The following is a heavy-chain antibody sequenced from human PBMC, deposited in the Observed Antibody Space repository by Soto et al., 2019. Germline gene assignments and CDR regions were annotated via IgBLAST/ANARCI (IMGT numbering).Heavy chain of an antibody. J-gene: IGHJ4*02. D-gene: IGHD6-19*01. CDR2: TYYRSKRYS. CDR1: GDSVSSTSAA. Sequence: SQTLSLTCAISGDSVSSTSAAWSWIRQSPSRGLEWLGRTYYRSKRYSDYAVSVKSRITINPDTSKNQFSLQLNSVTPEDTAVYYCARGSYYSGWVWGQGTLVTVSS. CDR3: ARGSYYSGWV. V-gene: IGHV6-1*01.